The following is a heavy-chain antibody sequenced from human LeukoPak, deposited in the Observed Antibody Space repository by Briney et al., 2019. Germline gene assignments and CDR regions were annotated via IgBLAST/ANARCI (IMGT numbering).Heavy chain of an antibody. Sequence: PSETLSLTCTVSGGSISSYYWSRIRPPPGQELYRIGNIYYSGSTNYNPSLKSRVTISVDTSKNQFSLKLSSVTAADTAVYYCARRDYGVNSGEYFQHWGQGTLVTVSS. J-gene: IGHJ1*01. V-gene: IGHV4-59*08. CDR2: IYYSGST. CDR3: ARRDYGVNSGEYFQH. D-gene: IGHD4-23*01. CDR1: GGSISSYY.